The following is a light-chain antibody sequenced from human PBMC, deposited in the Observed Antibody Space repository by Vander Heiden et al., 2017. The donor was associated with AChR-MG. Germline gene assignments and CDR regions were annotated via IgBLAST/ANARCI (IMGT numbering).Light chain of an antibody. V-gene: IGKV1-5*01. CDR1: QSISSW. CDR3: QQYNSYLYT. J-gene: IGKJ2*01. CDR2: DAS. Sequence: DSQMTQSPSTLSASIGDRVTITRRASQSISSWLGWYQQKPGKAPKLLIYDASSLESGVPSRFSGSGSGTEFTLTISSLQPDDFATYYCQQYNSYLYTFGQGTKLEIK.